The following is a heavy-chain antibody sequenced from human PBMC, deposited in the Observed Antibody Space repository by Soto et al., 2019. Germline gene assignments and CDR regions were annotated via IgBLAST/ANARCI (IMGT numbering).Heavy chain of an antibody. D-gene: IGHD6-13*01. V-gene: IGHV3-23*01. CDR3: AKIPTPYSSSPPNFDY. CDR2: ISGSGGST. J-gene: IGHJ4*02. CDR1: GFTFSSYA. Sequence: GGSLRLSCAASGFTFSSYAMSWVRQAPGKGLEWVSAISGSGGSTYYADSVRGRFTISRDNSKNTLYLQMNSLRAEDTAVYYCAKIPTPYSSSPPNFDYWGQGTLVTVSS.